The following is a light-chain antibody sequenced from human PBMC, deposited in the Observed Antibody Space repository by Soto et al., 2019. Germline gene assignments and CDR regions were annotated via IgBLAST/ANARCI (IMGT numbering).Light chain of an antibody. V-gene: IGKV3-20*01. CDR2: GAS. CDR3: HQYGSSAWT. CDR1: QSIKSDY. J-gene: IGKJ1*01. Sequence: EIVLTQSPDTLSLSPGERATLSCRATQSIKSDYLAWYQQKPGQAPRLLIYGASNRATGIPDRFSGSRFGTDFTLTIRRLEPEDSAVYYCHQYGSSAWTFGQGTTMEIK.